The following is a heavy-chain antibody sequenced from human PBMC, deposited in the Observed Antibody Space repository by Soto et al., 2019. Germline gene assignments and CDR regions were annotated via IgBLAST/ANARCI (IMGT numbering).Heavy chain of an antibody. D-gene: IGHD2-21*01. J-gene: IGHJ4*02. CDR3: ARGRDCYNRFAYFDY. CDR1: GGSFSSYY. CDR2: INNSGSN. Sequence: SETLSLTCAVYGGSFSSYYWSWIRQPPGKGLEWIGEINNSGSNNYNPSLKSRVTISVDTSKNQFSLKLSSVTAADTSVYYCARGRDCYNRFAYFDYWGQGTLVTVSS. V-gene: IGHV4-34*01.